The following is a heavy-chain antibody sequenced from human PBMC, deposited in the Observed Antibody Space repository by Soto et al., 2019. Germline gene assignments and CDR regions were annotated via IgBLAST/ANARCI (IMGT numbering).Heavy chain of an antibody. V-gene: IGHV1-3*01. CDR1: GYTFTSYA. Sequence: ASVKVSCKASGYTFTSYAMHWVRQAPGQRLEWMGWINAGNGNTKYSQKFQGRVTITRDTSTSTAYMELRSLRSDDTAVYYCARGTVTTMRYYYYGMDVWGQGTTVTVSS. CDR2: INAGNGNT. D-gene: IGHD4-4*01. J-gene: IGHJ6*02. CDR3: ARGTVTTMRYYYYGMDV.